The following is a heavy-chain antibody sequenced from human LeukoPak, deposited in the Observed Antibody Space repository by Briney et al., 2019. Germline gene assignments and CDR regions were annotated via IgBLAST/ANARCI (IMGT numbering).Heavy chain of an antibody. V-gene: IGHV3-53*01. Sequence: GGSLRLSCAASGFIVSTNYMSWVRQAPGKGLEWVSLIYSGGSTSYADSVKGRFTISRDISKNTLYLRMNSLTAEDTAIYYCASQLGLGKGSFDSWGQGTLVTVSS. CDR2: IYSGGST. CDR3: ASQLGLGKGSFDS. D-gene: IGHD1-1*01. J-gene: IGHJ4*02. CDR1: GFIVSTNY.